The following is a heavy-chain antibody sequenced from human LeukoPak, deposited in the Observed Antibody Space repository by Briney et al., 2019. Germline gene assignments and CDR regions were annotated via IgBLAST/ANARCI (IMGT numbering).Heavy chain of an antibody. J-gene: IGHJ4*02. D-gene: IGHD3-16*01. CDR2: IHYSGGP. Sequence: SETLSLTCTVSGGSITGYYWSWVRQPPGKGLEWIGYIHYSGGPKYNPSLKSRVAVSVDTSKNQFSLNLSSLTAADTAVYYCARVGVVFDYWGQGTLVTVSS. CDR3: ARVGVVFDY. CDR1: GGSITGYY. V-gene: IGHV4-59*08.